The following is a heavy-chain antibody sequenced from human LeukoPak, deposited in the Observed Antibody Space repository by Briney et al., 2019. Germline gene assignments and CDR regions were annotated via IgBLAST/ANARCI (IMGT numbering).Heavy chain of an antibody. CDR3: AKVRGYCSSTSCYYFDY. V-gene: IGHV3-23*01. D-gene: IGHD2-2*01. CDR1: GFTFSSYA. CDR2: ISGSGGST. J-gene: IGHJ4*02. Sequence: GGSLRLSCAASGFTFSSYAMSWVRQAPGKGLEWVSAISGSGGSTYYADSVKGRFTISRDSSKNTLYLQMNSLRAEDTAVYYCAKVRGYCSSTSCYYFDYWGQGTLVTVSS.